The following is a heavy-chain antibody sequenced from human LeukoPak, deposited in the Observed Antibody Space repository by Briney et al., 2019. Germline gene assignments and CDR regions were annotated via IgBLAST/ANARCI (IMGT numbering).Heavy chain of an antibody. V-gene: IGHV3-11*06. CDR3: ARGGDIGVVPAAPYYFDY. CDR2: ISSSSSYI. J-gene: IGHJ4*02. CDR1: GFTFSDYY. Sequence: GGSLRLSCAASGFTFSDYYMSWIRQAPGKGLEWVSSISSSSSYIYYADSVKGRFTISRDNAKNSLYLQMNSLRAEDTAVYYCARGGDIGVVPAAPYYFDYWGQGTLVTVSS. D-gene: IGHD2-2*01.